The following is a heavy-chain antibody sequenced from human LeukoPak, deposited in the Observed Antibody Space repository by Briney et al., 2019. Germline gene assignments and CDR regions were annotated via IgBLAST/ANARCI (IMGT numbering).Heavy chain of an antibody. J-gene: IGHJ5*02. CDR3: ARVPVLNWFDP. CDR2: IYHSGST. CDR1: GGSFSGYS. V-gene: IGHV4-30-2*01. Sequence: SETLSLTCAVYGGSFSGYSWSWIWQPPGKGLEWIGYIYHSGSTYYNPSLKSRVTISVDRSKNQFSLKLSSVTAADTAVYYCARVPVLNWFDPWGQGTLVTVSS. D-gene: IGHD2-2*01.